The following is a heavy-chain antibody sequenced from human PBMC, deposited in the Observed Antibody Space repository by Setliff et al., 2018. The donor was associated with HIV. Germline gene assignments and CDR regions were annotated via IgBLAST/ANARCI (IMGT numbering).Heavy chain of an antibody. CDR1: GLTFTHAW. J-gene: IGHJ6*03. CDR3: ARTGHYYYYYMDV. Sequence: PGGSLRLSCVASGLTFTHAWMNWVRRAPGKGLEWVGRVKSESDGGAIDYAAPVKGRFTVSKDNSKDTLYLQMTSLRAEDTAVYYCARTGHYYYYYMDVWGKGTTVTVSS. CDR2: VKSESDGGAI. V-gene: IGHV3-15*01.